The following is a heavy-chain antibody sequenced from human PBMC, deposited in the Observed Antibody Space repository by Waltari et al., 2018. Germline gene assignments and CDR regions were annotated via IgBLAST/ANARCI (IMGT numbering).Heavy chain of an antibody. J-gene: IGHJ4*02. D-gene: IGHD6-19*01. CDR1: GGSFSGYY. CDR3: ARGRKQWLNPTPFDY. CDR2: INHSGRT. V-gene: IGHV4-34*01. Sequence: QVQLQQWGAGLLKPSETLSLTCAVYGGSFSGYYWSWIRQPPGKGLEWIGEINHSGRTNYNPSLKSRVTISVDTSKNQFSLKLSSVTAADTAVYYCARGRKQWLNPTPFDYWGQGTLVTVSS.